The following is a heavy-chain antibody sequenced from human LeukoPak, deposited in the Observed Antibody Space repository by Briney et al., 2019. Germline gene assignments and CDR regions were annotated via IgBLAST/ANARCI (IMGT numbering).Heavy chain of an antibody. CDR3: ASSAYYYDSSGYLDY. CDR1: GYTFTNYY. V-gene: IGHV1-46*01. D-gene: IGHD3-22*01. CDR2: INPSDGKT. J-gene: IGHJ4*02. Sequence: ASVKVSCKASGYTFTNYYMHWVRQAPGQGLEWMGIINPSDGKTSYAQKFQGRVTMTRDTSTSTVYMELSSLRSEDTAVYYCASSAYYYDSSGYLDYRGQGTLVTVSS.